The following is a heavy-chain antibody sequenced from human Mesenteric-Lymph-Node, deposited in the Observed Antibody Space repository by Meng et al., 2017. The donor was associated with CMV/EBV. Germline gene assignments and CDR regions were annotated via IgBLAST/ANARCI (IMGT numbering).Heavy chain of an antibody. Sequence: ASVKASCKASGYTFTDYYLHWVRQAPGQRLEWMGWVNPHTDDIKFAQNFQGRVTMTRDTSISTVYMELSSLRSDDTAVYYCARDSGRSGAFDIWGQGTVVTVSS. CDR2: VNPHTDDI. J-gene: IGHJ3*02. D-gene: IGHD1-26*01. CDR1: GYTFTDYY. CDR3: ARDSGRSGAFDI. V-gene: IGHV1-2*02.